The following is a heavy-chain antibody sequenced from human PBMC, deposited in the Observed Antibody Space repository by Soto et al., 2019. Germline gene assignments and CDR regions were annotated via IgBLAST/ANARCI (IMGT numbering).Heavy chain of an antibody. Sequence: GGSLRLSCAASGFTFSSYAMNWVRQAPGKGLEWVSGISSGGHNTYYADSVKGRFTISRDNSKNTLFLQMNSLRADDTAVYYCAKVASPLLRFLEWLEYYFDYWGQGTLVTVSS. J-gene: IGHJ4*02. CDR3: AKVASPLLRFLEWLEYYFDY. CDR1: GFTFSSYA. CDR2: ISSGGHNT. D-gene: IGHD3-3*01. V-gene: IGHV3-23*01.